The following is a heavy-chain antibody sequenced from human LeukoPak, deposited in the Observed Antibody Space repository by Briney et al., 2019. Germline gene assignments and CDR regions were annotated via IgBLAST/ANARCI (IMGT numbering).Heavy chain of an antibody. J-gene: IGHJ4*02. CDR2: IYTRGST. CDR3: ARDAPEIVATIGYFDY. Sequence: SETLSLTCTVSGGSISSYYWSWIRQPAGKGLEWIGRIYTRGSTNYNPSIKSRGTMSVDTSKNQFSLKLSSVTAADTAVYYCARDAPEIVATIGYFDYWGQGTLVTVSS. V-gene: IGHV4-4*07. D-gene: IGHD5-12*01. CDR1: GGSISSYY.